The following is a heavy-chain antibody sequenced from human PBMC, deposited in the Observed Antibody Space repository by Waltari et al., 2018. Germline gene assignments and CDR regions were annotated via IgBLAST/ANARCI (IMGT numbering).Heavy chain of an antibody. CDR3: ARDLGTGTTSYYYYGMDV. Sequence: QVQLVESGGGVVQPGRSLRLSCAASGFTFSSYAMHWVRQAPGKGLEWVAVLSYDGSNKYDADSVNGRFTISRDNSKNTLYLQMNSLRAEDTAVYYCARDLGTGTTSYYYYGMDVWGQGTTVTVSS. V-gene: IGHV3-30-3*01. D-gene: IGHD1-7*01. J-gene: IGHJ6*02. CDR2: LSYDGSNK. CDR1: GFTFSSYA.